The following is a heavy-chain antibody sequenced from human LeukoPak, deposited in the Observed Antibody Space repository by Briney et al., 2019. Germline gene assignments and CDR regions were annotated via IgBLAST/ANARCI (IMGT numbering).Heavy chain of an antibody. CDR2: INHSGST. CDR3: ARGSNWNDYYFDY. Sequence: SETLSLTCAVSGGSFSGYYWSWIRQPPGKGLEWIGEINHSGSTNYNPSLKSQVTISVDTSKNQFSLKLSSVTAADTAVYYCARGSNWNDYYFDYWGQGTLVTVSS. D-gene: IGHD1-1*01. V-gene: IGHV4-34*01. J-gene: IGHJ4*02. CDR1: GGSFSGYY.